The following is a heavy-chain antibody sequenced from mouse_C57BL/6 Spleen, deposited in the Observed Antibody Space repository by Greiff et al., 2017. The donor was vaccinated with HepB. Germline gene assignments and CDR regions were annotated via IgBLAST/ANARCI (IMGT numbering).Heavy chain of an antibody. V-gene: IGHV1-61*01. J-gene: IGHJ3*01. CDR1: GYTFTSYW. Sequence: QVQLQQPGAELVRPGSSVKLSCKASGYTFTSYWMDWVKQRPGQGLEWIGNIYPSDSETHYKQKFKDKATLTVYKSSSTAYMQLSSLTSEDSAVYDCAKLYDYDGGGLAYWGQGTLVTVSA. CDR3: AKLYDYDGGGLAY. D-gene: IGHD2-4*01. CDR2: IYPSDSET.